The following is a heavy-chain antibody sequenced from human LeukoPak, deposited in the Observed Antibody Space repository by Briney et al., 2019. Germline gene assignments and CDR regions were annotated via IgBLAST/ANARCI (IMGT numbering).Heavy chain of an antibody. J-gene: IGHJ4*02. Sequence: SETLSLTCTVSGYSISSGYYWGWIRQPPGKGLEWIGNIYHSGSTYYNPSLKSRVTISVDTSKNQFSLKLTSVTAADTAVYYCARVPPTLCFDYWGQGTLVTVSS. CDR2: IYHSGST. V-gene: IGHV4-38-2*02. CDR3: ARVPPTLCFDY. CDR1: GYSISSGYY.